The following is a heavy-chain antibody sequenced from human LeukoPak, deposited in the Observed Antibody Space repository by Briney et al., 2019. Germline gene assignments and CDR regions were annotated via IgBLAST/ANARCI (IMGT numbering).Heavy chain of an antibody. V-gene: IGHV3-73*01. Sequence: GGSLKLSCAASGFTFSCSAMHWVRQASGKGLEWVVRIRSKANSYATAYAASVKGRFTISRDDSKNTAYLQMNSLKTEDTAVYYCTSLVVVVPAAIAQYYYGMDVWGQGTTVTVSS. CDR1: GFTFSCSA. CDR2: IRSKANSYAT. D-gene: IGHD2-2*02. CDR3: TSLVVVVPAAIAQYYYGMDV. J-gene: IGHJ6*02.